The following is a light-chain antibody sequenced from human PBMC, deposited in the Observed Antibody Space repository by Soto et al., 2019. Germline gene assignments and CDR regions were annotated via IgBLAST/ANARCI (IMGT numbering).Light chain of an antibody. Sequence: DIQMTQSPSSLSASVGDRVTITCRASQSISSYLNWYQHKPGKAPNLLIYAASSLQSGVPSRFSGSGSGTDFTLIISSLQPEDFAVYYCQQYNSWPRTFGQGTKVEIK. CDR3: QQYNSWPRT. CDR2: AAS. J-gene: IGKJ1*01. V-gene: IGKV1-39*01. CDR1: QSISSY.